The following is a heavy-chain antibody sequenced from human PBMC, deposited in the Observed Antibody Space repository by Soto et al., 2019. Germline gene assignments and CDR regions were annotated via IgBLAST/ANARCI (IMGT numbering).Heavy chain of an antibody. V-gene: IGHV1-69*02. J-gene: IGHJ1*01. CDR2: IIPILGIA. Sequence: SVKVSCKASGGTFSSYTISWVRQAPGQGLEWMGRIIPILGIANYAQKFQGRVTITADKSTSTAYMELSSLRPEDTAVYYCAGYGDSSAEYFQHWGQGTLVTVSS. CDR1: GGTFSSYT. D-gene: IGHD4-17*01. CDR3: AGYGDSSAEYFQH.